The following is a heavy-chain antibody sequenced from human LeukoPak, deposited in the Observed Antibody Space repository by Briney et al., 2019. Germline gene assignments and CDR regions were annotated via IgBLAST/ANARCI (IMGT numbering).Heavy chain of an antibody. D-gene: IGHD3-22*01. Sequence: ASVKVSCTASGGTFSSYAISWVRQAPGQGLEWMGGIIPIFGTANYAQKFQGRVTITVDESTSTAYMELSSLRSEDTAVYYCAREHDSSGYYFDYWGQGTLVTVSS. CDR1: GGTFSSYA. CDR3: AREHDSSGYYFDY. J-gene: IGHJ4*02. CDR2: IIPIFGTA. V-gene: IGHV1-69*13.